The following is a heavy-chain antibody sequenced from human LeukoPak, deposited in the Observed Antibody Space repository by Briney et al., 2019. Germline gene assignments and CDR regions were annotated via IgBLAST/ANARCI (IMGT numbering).Heavy chain of an antibody. J-gene: IGHJ4*02. D-gene: IGHD2-15*01. CDR3: ARGSRGYGSPWDY. CDR2: SHYTGNT. Sequence: SETLSLTCIVSGGSISSSYWSWIRQSPGKGLEWIGYSHYTGNTNYNPSLKSRVTISVDTSKNQFSLRLSSVTAADSAVSYCARGSRGYGSPWDYWGQGILVTVSS. CDR1: GGSISSSY. V-gene: IGHV4-59*01.